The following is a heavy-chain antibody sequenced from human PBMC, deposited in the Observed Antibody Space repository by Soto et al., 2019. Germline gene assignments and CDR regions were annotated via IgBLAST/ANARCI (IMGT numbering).Heavy chain of an antibody. CDR1: GGSISSGGYY. CDR3: ARDYYGSGRYFDL. V-gene: IGHV4-31*03. Sequence: QVQLQESGPGLVKPSQTLSLTCTVSGGSISSGGYYWSWIRQHPGKGLEWIGYIYYSGSTYYNPSLKRRVTISVDTSKNQFSLKLSSVTAADTAVYYCARDYYGSGRYFDLWGRGTLVTVSS. D-gene: IGHD3-10*01. CDR2: IYYSGST. J-gene: IGHJ2*01.